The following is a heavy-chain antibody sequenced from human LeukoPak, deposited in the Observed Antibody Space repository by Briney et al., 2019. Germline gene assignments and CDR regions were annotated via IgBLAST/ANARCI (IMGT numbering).Heavy chain of an antibody. J-gene: IGHJ4*02. CDR2: INPNSGGT. CDR3: ARGEAVASHDY. Sequence: AASVKVSCKASGYTFTGFYINRGGQAPGQGLEWMGWINPNSGGTNYAQKFQGRVTMTRDSSISTAYMELNRLTSDDTAVYYCARGEAVASHDYWGQGTLVTVSS. CDR1: GYTFTGFY. V-gene: IGHV1-2*02. D-gene: IGHD6-19*01.